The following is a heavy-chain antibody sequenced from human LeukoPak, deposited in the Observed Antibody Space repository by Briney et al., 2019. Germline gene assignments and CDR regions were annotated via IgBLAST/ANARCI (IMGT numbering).Heavy chain of an antibody. D-gene: IGHD1-26*01. Sequence: GGSLRLSCAASGFTVSSNYMSWVRQAPGKGLEWVSVIYSGGSTNYADSVKGRFTISRDNSKNTVYLQMNSLKTEDTAVYYCTTDSGPPSGYFDYWGQGTLVTVSS. CDR1: GFTVSSNY. CDR2: IYSGGST. J-gene: IGHJ4*02. V-gene: IGHV3-53*01. CDR3: TTDSGPPSGYFDY.